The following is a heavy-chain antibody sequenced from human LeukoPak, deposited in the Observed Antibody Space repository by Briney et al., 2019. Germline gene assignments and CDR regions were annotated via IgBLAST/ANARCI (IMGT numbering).Heavy chain of an antibody. V-gene: IGHV4-39*01. D-gene: IGHD6-19*01. J-gene: IGHJ5*02. CDR1: GGSIIISTYY. CDR3: ARQYNSGSFDP. CDR2: IYYSGTT. Sequence: PSETLSLTXTVSGGSIIISTYYWGWIRQPPGKGLEWIGSIYYSGTTSYNPSLKSRVTISVDTSKNQFSLKLTSVTAADTAVYYCARQYNSGSFDPWGQGTLVTVSS.